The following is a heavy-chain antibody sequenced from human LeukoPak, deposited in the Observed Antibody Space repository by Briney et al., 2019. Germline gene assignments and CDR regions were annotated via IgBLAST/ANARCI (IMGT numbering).Heavy chain of an antibody. J-gene: IGHJ4*02. Sequence: PSETLSLTCTVSGGSISSSSYYWGWIRQPLGKGLEWIGSIYYSGSTYYNPSLKSRVTISVDTSKNQFSLKLSSVTAADTAVYYCASGPMRYSYGFDSSGWSYYFDYWGQETLVTVSS. CDR3: ASGPMRYSYGFDSSGWSYYFDY. CDR2: IYYSGST. CDR1: GGSISSSSYY. V-gene: IGHV4-39*01. D-gene: IGHD5-18*01.